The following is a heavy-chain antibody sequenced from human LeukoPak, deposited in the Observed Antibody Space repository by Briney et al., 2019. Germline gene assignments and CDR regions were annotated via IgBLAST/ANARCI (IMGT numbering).Heavy chain of an antibody. CDR2: ISGRSDGI. Sequence: GGSLRLSCAAPGFTFSSNAMSWVRQAPGKGLEWVSAISGRSDGIYYPDSVKGRFTISRDNSKNTLYLQMNSLRAEDTAIYYCEKETYGGYSAFFDYWGQGTLVTVSS. CDR3: EKETYGGYSAFFDY. V-gene: IGHV3-23*01. CDR1: GFTFSSNA. D-gene: IGHD4-23*01. J-gene: IGHJ4*02.